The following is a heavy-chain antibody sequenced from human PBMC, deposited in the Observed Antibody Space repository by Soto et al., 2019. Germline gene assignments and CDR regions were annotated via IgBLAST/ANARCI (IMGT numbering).Heavy chain of an antibody. Sequence: QVLLQESNPGLLKPSQTLSLTCTVSGGSISSGGYSWSWIRHDPGKGLEWIGYIFYNGITYYNPSPSSRVITSVDTSKDQFSLKLTSVTAADTAVYYCARGVYYGHDGFDIWGQGTMVTVSS. CDR1: GGSISSGGYS. CDR2: IFYNGIT. V-gene: IGHV4-31*03. CDR3: ARGVYYGHDGFDI. J-gene: IGHJ3*02. D-gene: IGHD3-10*01.